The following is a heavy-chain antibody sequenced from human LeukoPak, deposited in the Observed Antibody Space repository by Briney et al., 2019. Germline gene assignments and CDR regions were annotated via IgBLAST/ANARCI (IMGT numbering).Heavy chain of an antibody. V-gene: IGHV4-59*01. CDR2: IYYSGST. J-gene: IGHJ4*02. Sequence: SETLSLTCTVSGGSISSYYWSWIRQPPGKGLEWIGYIYYSGSTNYNPSLKSRVTISVDTSKNQFSLKLSSVTAADTAVYYCAGGIVGATVDYWGQGTLVTVSS. CDR3: AGGIVGATVDY. D-gene: IGHD1-26*01. CDR1: GGSISSYY.